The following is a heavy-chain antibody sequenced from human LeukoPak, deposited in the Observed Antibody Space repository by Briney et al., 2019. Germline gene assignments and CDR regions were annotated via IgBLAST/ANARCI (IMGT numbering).Heavy chain of an antibody. CDR2: IYDSGRT. J-gene: IGHJ6*03. CDR1: GGSISNYF. V-gene: IGHV4-59*12. D-gene: IGHD3-10*01. CDR3: ARGRYYYGSGTRGYYYYMDV. Sequence: SETLSLTCTVAGGSISNYFWTWIRQPPGKGLEWIGYIYDSGRTNYNPSLKRRLTMSVDTSKNQFSLKLTSVTAADTAVYYCARGRYYYGSGTRGYYYYMDVWGKGTTVTVSS.